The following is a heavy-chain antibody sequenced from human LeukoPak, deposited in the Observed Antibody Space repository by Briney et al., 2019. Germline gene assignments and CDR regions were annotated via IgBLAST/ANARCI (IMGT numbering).Heavy chain of an antibody. Sequence: GASVKVSCKASGFDFTASYIHWVRQAPGQGLEWVGWVNPRHGGANYAQKFQARVTLTMDASVTTAYLELRGLTSDDTAVFFCAREASARNDSGDYAFDVWGQGTRVSVSS. V-gene: IGHV1-2*02. D-gene: IGHD4-17*01. CDR3: AREASARNDSGDYAFDV. CDR1: GFDFTASY. CDR2: VNPRHGGA. J-gene: IGHJ4*02.